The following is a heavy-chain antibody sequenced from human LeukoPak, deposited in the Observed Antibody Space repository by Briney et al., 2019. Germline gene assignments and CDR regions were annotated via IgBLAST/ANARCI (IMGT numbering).Heavy chain of an antibody. CDR2: ISSSGSTI. V-gene: IGHV3-48*04. Sequence: GGSLRLSCAASGFTFSSYGLSWVRQAPGKGLEWVSYISSSGSTIYYADSVKGRFTISRDNAKNSLYLQMNSLRAEDTAVYYCASRIVGTPDYFDYWGQGTLVTVSS. CDR3: ASRIVGTPDYFDY. J-gene: IGHJ4*02. D-gene: IGHD1-26*01. CDR1: GFTFSSYG.